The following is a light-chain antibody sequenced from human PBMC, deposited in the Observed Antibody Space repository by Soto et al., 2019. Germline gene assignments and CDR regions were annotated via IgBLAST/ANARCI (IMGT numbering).Light chain of an antibody. J-gene: IGKJ4*01. V-gene: IGKV3-20*01. CDR3: QQYGGSPLS. CDR1: QSVSRSY. CDR2: GAS. Sequence: EIVLTQSPGTLSLSPGERATLSCMASQSVSRSYLAWYQQKPGHAPRLLIYGASSRATGIPDRFSGSGSGTDFTLTISRLEPEEFAVYYCQQYGGSPLSFCGGTQVEIK.